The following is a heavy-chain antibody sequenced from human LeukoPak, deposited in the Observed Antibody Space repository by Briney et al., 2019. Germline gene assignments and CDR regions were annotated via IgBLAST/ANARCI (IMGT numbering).Heavy chain of an antibody. CDR2: IWYDGSNK. D-gene: IGHD4-23*01. Sequence: PGGSLRLSCAASGFTFSNYVMHWVRQAPGKGLEGVAVIWYDGSNKYYGDSVKGRFTISRDNSKNTLYLQMNSLRTEDTAVYYCARERGGARDGGNSVPYYWGQGTLVTVSS. J-gene: IGHJ4*02. V-gene: IGHV3-33*01. CDR3: ARERGGARDGGNSVPYY. CDR1: GFTFSNYV.